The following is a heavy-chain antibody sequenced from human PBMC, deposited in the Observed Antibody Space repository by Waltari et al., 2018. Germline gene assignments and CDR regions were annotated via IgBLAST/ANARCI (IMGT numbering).Heavy chain of an antibody. Sequence: QITLKESGPTLVKPAQTLTLTCTFSGFSLSTSGVGVGWIRQPPGKALEWLALIYWDDDNRYSPSLKSRLTITKDTSKNQVVLTMTNMDPVDTATYYCAHRRGGSSGYYWFDYWGQGTLVTVSS. V-gene: IGHV2-5*02. J-gene: IGHJ4*02. CDR2: IYWDDDN. CDR1: GFSLSTSGVG. CDR3: AHRRGGSSGYYWFDY. D-gene: IGHD3-22*01.